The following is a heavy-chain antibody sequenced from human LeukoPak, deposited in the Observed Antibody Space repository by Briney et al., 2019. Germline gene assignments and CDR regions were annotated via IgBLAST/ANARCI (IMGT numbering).Heavy chain of an antibody. V-gene: IGHV4-39*07. Sequence: RPSETLSLTCTVSGGSISSSSYYWGWIRQPPGKGLEWIGSIYYSGSTYYNPSLKSRVTISVDTSKNQFSLKLSSVTAADTAVYYCARVGYSSGWYWFDPWGQGTLVTVSS. J-gene: IGHJ5*02. D-gene: IGHD6-19*01. CDR2: IYYSGST. CDR1: GGSISSSSYY. CDR3: ARVGYSSGWYWFDP.